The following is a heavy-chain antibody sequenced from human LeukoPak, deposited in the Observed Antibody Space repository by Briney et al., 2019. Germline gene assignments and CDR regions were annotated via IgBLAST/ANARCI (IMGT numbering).Heavy chain of an antibody. CDR3: ARQWELRGWFDP. D-gene: IGHD1-26*01. V-gene: IGHV4-59*08. CDR1: GGSISSYY. J-gene: IGHJ5*02. Sequence: SETLSLTCTVSGGSISSYYWSWIRQPPGKGLEWIGYIYYSGSTNYNPSLKSRVTISVDTSKNQFSLKLRSVTAADTAVYYCARQWELRGWFDPWGQGTLVTVSS. CDR2: IYYSGST.